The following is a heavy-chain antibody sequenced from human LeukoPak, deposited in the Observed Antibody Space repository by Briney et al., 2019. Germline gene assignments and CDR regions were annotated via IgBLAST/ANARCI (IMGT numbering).Heavy chain of an antibody. CDR1: GGSISSYY. D-gene: IGHD3-10*01. Sequence: SETLSLTCTVSGGSISSYYWSWIRQPPGKGLEWIGYFYYSESTNYNPSLKSRVTISVDTSKNQFSLKLSSVTAADTAVYYCARGVRGVIITEAFDIWGQGTMVTVSS. V-gene: IGHV4-59*01. CDR3: ARGVRGVIITEAFDI. J-gene: IGHJ3*02. CDR2: FYYSEST.